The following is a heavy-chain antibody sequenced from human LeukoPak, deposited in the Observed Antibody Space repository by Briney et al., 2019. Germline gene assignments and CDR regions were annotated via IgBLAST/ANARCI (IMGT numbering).Heavy chain of an antibody. V-gene: IGHV3-66*01. CDR2: IYSGGST. J-gene: IGHJ4*02. CDR3: ARASITMVRGVINDY. D-gene: IGHD3-10*01. Sequence: XWVSVIYSGGSTYYADSVKGRFTISRDNSKNTLYLQMNSLRAEDTAVYYCARASITMVRGVINDYWGQGTLVTVSS.